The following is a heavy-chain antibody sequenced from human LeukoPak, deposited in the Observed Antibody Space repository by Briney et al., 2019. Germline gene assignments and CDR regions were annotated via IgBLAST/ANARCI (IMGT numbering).Heavy chain of an antibody. D-gene: IGHD1-26*01. J-gene: IGHJ4*02. V-gene: IGHV3-23*01. CDR3: AKDYLLVGATPIDY. CDR2: ISGSGGST. CDR1: GFTFSSYD. Sequence: GGSLRLSCAASGFTFSSYDMNWVRQAPGKGLEWVSAISGSGGSTYYADSVKGRFTISRDNSKNTLYLQMNSLRAEDTAVYYCAKDYLLVGATPIDYWGQGTLVTLSS.